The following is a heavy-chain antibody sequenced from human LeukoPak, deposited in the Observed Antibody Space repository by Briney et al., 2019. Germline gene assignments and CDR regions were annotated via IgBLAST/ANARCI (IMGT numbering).Heavy chain of an antibody. CDR2: IYSGGST. CDR3: AREMWDSYGYVDY. J-gene: IGHJ4*02. CDR1: GFTVSSNY. D-gene: IGHD5-18*01. Sequence: PGGSLRLSCAASGFTVSSNYMSWVRQAPGKGLEWVSVIYSGGSTYYADSVKGRFTISRDNSKNTLYLQMNSLRAEDTAVYYCAREMWDSYGYVDYWGRGTLVTVSS. V-gene: IGHV3-66*01.